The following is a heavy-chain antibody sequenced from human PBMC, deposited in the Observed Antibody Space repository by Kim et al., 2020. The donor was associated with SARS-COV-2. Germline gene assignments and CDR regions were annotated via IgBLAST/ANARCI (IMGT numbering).Heavy chain of an antibody. J-gene: IGHJ4*02. Sequence: YADSGKGRFTISRDNAENSLYLQMNRLRAEDTAVYYCARGGRGSGMFFDYWGQGTLVTVSS. D-gene: IGHD3-10*01. CDR3: ARGGRGSGMFFDY. V-gene: IGHV3-74*01.